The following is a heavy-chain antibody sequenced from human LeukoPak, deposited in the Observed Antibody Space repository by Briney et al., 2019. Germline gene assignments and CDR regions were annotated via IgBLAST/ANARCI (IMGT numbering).Heavy chain of an antibody. CDR3: AHSRVAVSGKEGMDY. J-gene: IGHJ4*02. Sequence: ESGPTLVKPTQTLTLTCAFSGFSLTTRGVGVGWIRQPPGKALEWHAFINWDDDKRYSPAQKSRLTITKDTSNNQVVLSMTNVDPMDTGTYYCAHSRVAVSGKEGMDYWGQGTVVTVSS. CDR1: GFSLTTRGVG. V-gene: IGHV2-5*02. CDR2: INWDDDK. D-gene: IGHD6-19*01.